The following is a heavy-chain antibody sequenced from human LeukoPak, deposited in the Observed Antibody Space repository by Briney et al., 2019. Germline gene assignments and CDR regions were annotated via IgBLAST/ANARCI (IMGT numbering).Heavy chain of an antibody. V-gene: IGHV3-23*01. Sequence: PGGSLRLSCAASGFTFGSYAMSWVRQAPGKGLEWVSAMSGSGGSTYYGDSVKGRFTISGDNSKNTLYLQMNSLRADDTAVYYCAKAALRGPGSYYINYGMDVWGQGTTVTVSS. D-gene: IGHD3-10*01. CDR1: GFTFGSYA. CDR3: AKAALRGPGSYYINYGMDV. J-gene: IGHJ6*02. CDR2: MSGSGGST.